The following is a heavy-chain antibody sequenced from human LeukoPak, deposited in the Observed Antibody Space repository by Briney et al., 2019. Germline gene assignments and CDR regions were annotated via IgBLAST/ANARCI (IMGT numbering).Heavy chain of an antibody. CDR2: IGTAGDT. CDR1: GFTLSSYD. Sequence: GGSLRLSCAASGFTLSSYDMHWVRQATGKGLEWVSAIGTAGDTYYPGSVKGRFTISRENAKNSLYLQMNSLRAGDTAVYYCARENGRGYFDYWGQGTLVTVSS. D-gene: IGHD1-1*01. CDR3: ARENGRGYFDY. V-gene: IGHV3-13*01. J-gene: IGHJ4*02.